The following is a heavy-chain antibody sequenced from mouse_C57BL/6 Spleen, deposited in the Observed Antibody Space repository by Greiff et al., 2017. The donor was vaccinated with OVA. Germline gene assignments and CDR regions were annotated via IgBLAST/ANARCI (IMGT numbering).Heavy chain of an antibody. Sequence: VQLQQSGAELARPGASVKLSCKASGYTFTSYGISWVKQRTGQGLEWIGEIYPRSGNTYYNEKFKGKATLTADKSSSTAFMELRSLPSEDSAVYFCARWGDYAAMDYWGQGTSVTVSS. CDR2: IYPRSGNT. CDR3: ARWGDYAAMDY. CDR1: GYTFTSYG. J-gene: IGHJ4*01. V-gene: IGHV1-81*01.